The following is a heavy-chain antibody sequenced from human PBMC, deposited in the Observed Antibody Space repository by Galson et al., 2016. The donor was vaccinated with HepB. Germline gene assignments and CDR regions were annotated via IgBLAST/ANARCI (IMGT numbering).Heavy chain of an antibody. V-gene: IGHV5-51*01. CDR2: ISPGESDT. J-gene: IGHJ3*01. CDR1: GYRLTTYW. Sequence: QSGAEVKKPGESLKVSCKGSGYRLTTYWIGWVRQMPGKGLEWMGIISPGESDTRYSPSFQGQVTISADKSINTTYLQWSSLKASDTATYYCATRDVPIVKAGGDAFDVWGQGTMVTVSS. D-gene: IGHD3-22*01. CDR3: ATRDVPIVKAGGDAFDV.